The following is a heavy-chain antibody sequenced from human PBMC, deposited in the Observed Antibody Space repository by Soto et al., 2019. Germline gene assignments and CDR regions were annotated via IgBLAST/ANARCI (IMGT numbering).Heavy chain of an antibody. CDR3: ARVTSLWVGGTSGVPAELDY. Sequence: SETLSLTCTVSGDSISSGGYYWSWIRQHPGKGLEWIGYIYYSGSTYYNPSLKSRVTISVDTSKNQFSLKLSSVTAADTAVYYCARVTSLWVGGTSGVPAELDYWGQGTLVTGSS. J-gene: IGHJ4*02. CDR2: IYYSGST. D-gene: IGHD6-19*01. V-gene: IGHV4-31*03. CDR1: GDSISSGGYY.